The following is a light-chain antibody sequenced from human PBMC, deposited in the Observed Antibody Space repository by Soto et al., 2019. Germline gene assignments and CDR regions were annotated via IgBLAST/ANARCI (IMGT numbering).Light chain of an antibody. CDR3: CSYAGSGTSVV. Sequence: QSALTQPASVSGSPGQSITISCTGTSSDVGSYGFVSGYQQHPGKAPKLMIYEGSKRPSGVSNRFSGSKSGNTASLTISGLQAEDEADYYCCSYAGSGTSVVFGGGTKLTVL. V-gene: IGLV2-23*01. J-gene: IGLJ2*01. CDR1: SSDVGSYGF. CDR2: EGS.